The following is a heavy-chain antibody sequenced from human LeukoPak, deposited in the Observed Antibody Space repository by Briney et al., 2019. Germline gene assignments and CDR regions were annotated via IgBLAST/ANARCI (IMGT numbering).Heavy chain of an antibody. J-gene: IGHJ4*02. CDR2: INSDGNNT. D-gene: IGHD3-10*01. CDR3: TRSGLTYGSGSFYTRDY. Sequence: GGSLRLSCAASGFTFSSYWMHWLRQAPGKGLMWVSRINSDGNNTSYADSVKGRFTISRDNAKNTVYLQMISLRAEDTAVYYCTRSGLTYGSGSFYTRDYWGQGTLVTVSS. V-gene: IGHV3-74*01. CDR1: GFTFSSYW.